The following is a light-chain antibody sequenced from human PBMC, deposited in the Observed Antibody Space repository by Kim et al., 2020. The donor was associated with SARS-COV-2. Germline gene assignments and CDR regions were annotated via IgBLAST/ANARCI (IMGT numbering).Light chain of an antibody. CDR3: QQYNNWLMYT. CDR1: QSVSSN. Sequence: EIVMTQSPATLSVSPGERVTLSCRASQSVSSNLAWYQQKPGQAPRLLIYGASTRATGIPARFSGSGSGTEFTLTISSLQSEDFAVYYCQQYNNWLMYTFGQGTKLEI. CDR2: GAS. J-gene: IGKJ2*01. V-gene: IGKV3-15*01.